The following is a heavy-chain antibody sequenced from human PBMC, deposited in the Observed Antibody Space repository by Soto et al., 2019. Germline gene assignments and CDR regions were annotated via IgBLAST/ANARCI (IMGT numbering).Heavy chain of an antibody. CDR1: GFTFSSYA. Sequence: EVQLLESGGGLVQPGGSLRPSCAASGFTFSSYAMSWVRQAPGKGLEWVSAISGSGGSTYYADSVKGRFTISRDNSKNTLYLQMNSLRAEDTAVYYCAKRRTLLDDAFDIWGQGTMVTVSS. CDR3: AKRRTLLDDAFDI. CDR2: ISGSGGST. D-gene: IGHD3-3*01. J-gene: IGHJ3*02. V-gene: IGHV3-23*01.